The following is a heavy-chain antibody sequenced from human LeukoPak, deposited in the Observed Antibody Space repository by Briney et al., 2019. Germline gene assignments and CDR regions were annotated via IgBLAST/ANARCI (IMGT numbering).Heavy chain of an antibody. V-gene: IGHV1-8*01. D-gene: IGHD6-13*01. CDR2: MNPNSGNT. CDR3: ATGIRYSSSLDY. Sequence: ASVKVSCKASGYTFTSYDINWVRQATGQGLEWMGWMNPNSGNTGYAQKFQGRVTMTRNTSISTAYMELSSLRSEDTAVYYCATGIRYSSSLDYWGQGTLVTVSS. J-gene: IGHJ4*02. CDR1: GYTFTSYD.